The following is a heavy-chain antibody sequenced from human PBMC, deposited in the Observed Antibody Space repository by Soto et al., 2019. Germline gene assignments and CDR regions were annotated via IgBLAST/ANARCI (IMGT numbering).Heavy chain of an antibody. D-gene: IGHD3-10*02. J-gene: IGHJ2*01. Sequence: RKGLEWVSAISSSGGSTYYADSVKGRFTISRDISRNTLYLQRKCLRAEETAVYFCAIFFFKQKTAYEMFARSPAFLLNRSSDL. CDR2: ISSSGGST. CDR3: AIFFFKQKTAYEMFARSPAFLLNRSSDL. V-gene: IGHV3-23*01.